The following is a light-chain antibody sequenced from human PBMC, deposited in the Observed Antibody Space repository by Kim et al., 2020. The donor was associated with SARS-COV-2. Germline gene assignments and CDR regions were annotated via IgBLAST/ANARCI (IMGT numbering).Light chain of an antibody. CDR3: QSYDTTLSGSV. V-gene: IGLV1-40*01. J-gene: IGLJ3*02. CDR1: SSNIGADFD. Sequence: QSVLTQPPSVSGAPGQRVTISCTGSSSNIGADFDVHWYQHLLGTAPKLLIYGNNNRPSGVPDRFSGSKSGTSASLAISGLQAEDEADYYCQSYDTTLSGSVFGGGTQLTVL. CDR2: GNN.